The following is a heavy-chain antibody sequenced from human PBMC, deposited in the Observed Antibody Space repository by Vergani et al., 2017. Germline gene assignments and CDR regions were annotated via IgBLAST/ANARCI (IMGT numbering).Heavy chain of an antibody. CDR3: TTVGYGLDY. CDR1: GFTFSSYA. D-gene: IGHD2-15*01. V-gene: IGHV3-23*01. Sequence: EVQLLESGGGLVQPGGSLRLSCAASGFTFSSYAMSWVRQAPGKGLEWVSAISGSGGSTYYADSVKGRFTISRDNSKNTLYLQMNSLKTEDTAVYYCTTVGYGLDYWGQGTLVTVSS. J-gene: IGHJ4*02. CDR2: ISGSGGST.